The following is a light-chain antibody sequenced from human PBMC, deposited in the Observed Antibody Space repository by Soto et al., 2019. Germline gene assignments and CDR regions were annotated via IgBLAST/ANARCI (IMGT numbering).Light chain of an antibody. CDR2: GAS. J-gene: IGKJ5*01. CDR3: QQSYSTPLYT. V-gene: IGKV1-39*01. CDR1: QSIGNF. Sequence: IQMTQDPSSLSASVGDRVTMTCRASQSIGNFVNWYQQKPGKAPKVLIYGASTLLSGVPTRFSGSGSGTEFTLTISSLQPEDFATYYCQQSYSTPLYTFGQGTRLEIK.